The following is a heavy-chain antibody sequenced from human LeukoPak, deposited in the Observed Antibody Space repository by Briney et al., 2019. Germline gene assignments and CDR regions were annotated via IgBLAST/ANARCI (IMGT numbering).Heavy chain of an antibody. J-gene: IGHJ4*02. CDR3: AREGIQLWTRTGYYFDY. Sequence: PSETLSLTCTVSGGSVSSGSYYWSWIRQPPGKGLEWIGYIYYSGCTNYNPSLKSRVTISVDTSKNQFSLKLSSVTAADTAVYYCAREGIQLWTRTGYYFDYWGQGTLVTVSS. D-gene: IGHD5-18*01. CDR2: IYYSGCT. V-gene: IGHV4-61*01. CDR1: GGSVSSGSYY.